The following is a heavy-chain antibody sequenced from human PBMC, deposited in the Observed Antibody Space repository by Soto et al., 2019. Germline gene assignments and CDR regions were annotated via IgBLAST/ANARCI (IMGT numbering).Heavy chain of an antibody. V-gene: IGHV5-10-1*01. Sequence: GESLKISCKGSGYRFPSYWISWLSQMPGKGVDWRRSIHPRDSSTKDSTAFQGHLTTSAEKSISTAYLKWSSLKASDTAIYYCAGNRKWADYYSFYGMDLWGQGTTVTVSS. CDR2: IHPRDSST. J-gene: IGHJ6*02. D-gene: IGHD1-26*01. CDR3: AGNRKWADYYSFYGMDL. CDR1: GYRFPSYW.